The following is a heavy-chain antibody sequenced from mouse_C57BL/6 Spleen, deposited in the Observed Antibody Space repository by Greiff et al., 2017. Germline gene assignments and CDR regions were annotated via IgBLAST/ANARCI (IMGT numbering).Heavy chain of an antibody. CDR3: ARYPSHYGSSSLYYFDY. CDR1: GYTFTSYW. Sequence: VQLQQPGAELVKPGASVKMSCKASGYTFTSYWITWVKQRPGQGLEWIGDIYPGSGSTNYNEKFKSKATLTVDTSSSTAYMQLSSLTSEDSAVYYCARYPSHYGSSSLYYFDYWGQGTTLTVSS. D-gene: IGHD1-1*01. V-gene: IGHV1-55*01. J-gene: IGHJ2*01. CDR2: IYPGSGST.